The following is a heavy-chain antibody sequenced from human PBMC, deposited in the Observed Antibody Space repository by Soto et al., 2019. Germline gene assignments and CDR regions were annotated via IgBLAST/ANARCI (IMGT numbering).Heavy chain of an antibody. V-gene: IGHV3-48*01. Sequence: EVQLVASGGGLVQPGGSLRLSCAASGFTFSSYSMNWVRQAPGKGLEWVSYISSSSSTIYYADSVKSRFTISRDNAKNSLYLQINSRRAEDTAVYYCARGTVYDYYYYMDVWGKGTTVTVSS. CDR1: GFTFSSYS. CDR2: ISSSSSTI. CDR3: ARGTVYDYYYYMDV. D-gene: IGHD4-17*01. J-gene: IGHJ6*03.